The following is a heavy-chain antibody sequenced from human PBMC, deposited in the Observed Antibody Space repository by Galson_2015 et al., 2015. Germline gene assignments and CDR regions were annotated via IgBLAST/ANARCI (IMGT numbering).Heavy chain of an antibody. V-gene: IGHV4-59*01. J-gene: IGHJ3*02. CDR2: ISYSGTT. D-gene: IGHD4-11*01. CDR3: ARQDFNNYYAFDI. Sequence: LSLTCTVSGGSISNSYWSWIRQPPGKGLEWIGYISYSGTTNYNPSLNSRVTISVDTSKNQFSLRLSSVTAADTAVYYCARQDFNNYYAFDIWGQGTMVTVSS. CDR1: GGSISNSY.